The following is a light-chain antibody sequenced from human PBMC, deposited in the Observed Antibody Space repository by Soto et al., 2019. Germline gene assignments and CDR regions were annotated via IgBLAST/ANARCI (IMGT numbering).Light chain of an antibody. V-gene: IGKV1-5*01. CDR1: PNVNSW. J-gene: IGKJ1*01. Sequence: GDRVTITCRASPNVNSWVAWYQQKPGKAPKFLIYDASNLESGVPSRFSGRGSGTEFTLTISNLQPDDFATYYCQRYNSNSRTFGQGTRV. CDR3: QRYNSNSRT. CDR2: DAS.